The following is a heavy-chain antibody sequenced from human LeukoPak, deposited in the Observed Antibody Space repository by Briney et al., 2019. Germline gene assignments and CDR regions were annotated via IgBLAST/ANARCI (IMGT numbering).Heavy chain of an antibody. V-gene: IGHV3-53*01. CDR2: IYSGGTT. CDR3: ARGPRGFDP. CDR1: GFTFSSYS. J-gene: IGHJ5*02. Sequence: PGGSLRLSCAASGFTFSSYSMIWVRQAPAKGLEWISVIYSGGTTYNADSVKGRFTVSRDNSKNTLYLQMNSLRADDTAVYYCARGPRGFDPWGQGTLVTVSS.